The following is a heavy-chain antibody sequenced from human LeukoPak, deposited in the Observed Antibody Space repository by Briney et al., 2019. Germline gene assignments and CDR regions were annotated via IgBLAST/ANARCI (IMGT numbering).Heavy chain of an antibody. CDR3: ARDEVTTPRD. D-gene: IGHD4-17*01. CDR1: GFTFSSYG. CDR2: MWYDGSNK. V-gene: IGHV3-33*01. Sequence: GGSLRLSCAASGFTFSSYGMHWVRQAPGKGLEWVAVMWYDGSNKYYADSVKGRFTISRDNSKNTLYLQMHSLRAEDTAVYYCARDEVTTPRDWGQGTLVTVSS. J-gene: IGHJ4*02.